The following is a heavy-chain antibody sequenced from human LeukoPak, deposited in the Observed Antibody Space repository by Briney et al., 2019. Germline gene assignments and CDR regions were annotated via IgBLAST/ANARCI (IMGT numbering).Heavy chain of an antibody. CDR3: ARALLYDFWSGDDWFDP. CDR2: IKQDGREK. Sequence: GGSLRLSCAASGFTFSSYWMSWVRQAPGKGLEWVANIKQDGREKYYLDSVKGRFTISRDNAKNSLYLQMNSLRAEDTAVYYCARALLYDFWSGDDWFDPWGQGTLVTVSS. J-gene: IGHJ5*02. V-gene: IGHV3-7*01. D-gene: IGHD3-3*01. CDR1: GFTFSSYW.